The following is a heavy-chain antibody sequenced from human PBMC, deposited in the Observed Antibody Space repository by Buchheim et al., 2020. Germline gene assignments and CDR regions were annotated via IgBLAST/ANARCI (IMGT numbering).Heavy chain of an antibody. CDR3: ARIGYSSGLSYYYGMNV. Sequence: QVQLQQWGAGLLKPSETLSLTCAVYGGSFSGYYWSWIRQPPGKGLEWIGEINHSGSTNYNPSLKSRVTISVDTSKNQFSLKLSSVTAADTAVYYCARIGYSSGLSYYYGMNVWGRGT. CDR1: GGSFSGYY. V-gene: IGHV4-34*01. D-gene: IGHD6-19*01. CDR2: INHSGST. J-gene: IGHJ6*02.